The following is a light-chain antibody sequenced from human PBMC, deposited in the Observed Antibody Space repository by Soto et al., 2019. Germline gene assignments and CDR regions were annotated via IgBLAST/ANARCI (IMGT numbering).Light chain of an antibody. Sequence: QSALTQPPSASGSPGQSVTISCAGSSSDIGASNSVSWYQQHPGKAPKLLISEVTKRPSGVPDRFSGSKSGNTASLTVSGLQADDEADYYCQAYDYSLTAFVFGGGTKVTVL. CDR3: QAYDYSLTAFV. J-gene: IGLJ3*02. CDR2: EVT. V-gene: IGLV2-8*01. CDR1: SSDIGASNS.